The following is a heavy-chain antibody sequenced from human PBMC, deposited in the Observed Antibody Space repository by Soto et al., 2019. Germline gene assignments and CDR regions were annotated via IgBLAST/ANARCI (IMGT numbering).Heavy chain of an antibody. CDR3: AREGYSETYYYYRNLDV. V-gene: IGHV4-4*07. CDR2: MYTSGST. Sequence: SETLSLTCTVSGGSISNYYWTWIRQPAGKGLEWIGRMYTSGSTNYNPSLKSRVTMSVDTSKNQFSLNLRSVTAADTAVYYCAREGYSETYYYYRNLDVWGQGTKVTVSS. J-gene: IGHJ6*02. D-gene: IGHD4-4*01. CDR1: GGSISNYY.